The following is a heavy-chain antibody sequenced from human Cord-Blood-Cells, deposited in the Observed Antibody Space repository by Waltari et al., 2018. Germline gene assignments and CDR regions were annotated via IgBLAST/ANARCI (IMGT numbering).Heavy chain of an antibody. CDR1: GFTFSSYS. Sequence: EVQLVESGGGLVQPGGSLRLSCAASGFTFSSYSLNWVRQAPGKGLEWVSSISSSSSTIYYADSVKGRFTISRDNAKNSLYLQMNSLRDEDTAVYYCARGYCSGGSCFDYWGQGTLVTVSS. CDR3: ARGYCSGGSCFDY. D-gene: IGHD2-15*01. J-gene: IGHJ4*02. V-gene: IGHV3-48*02. CDR2: ISSSSSTI.